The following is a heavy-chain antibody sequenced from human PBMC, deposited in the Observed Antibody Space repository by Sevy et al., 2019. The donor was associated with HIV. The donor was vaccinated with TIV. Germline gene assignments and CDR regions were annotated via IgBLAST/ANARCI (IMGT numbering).Heavy chain of an antibody. CDR3: AREGCTKPHDY. Sequence: GGSLRLSCAASGFTFSKYSMSWVRQPPGKGLEWVSTLPFVRGEINYADSVKGRFTISRDNSKSSVYLQMNNLRPEDTAVYYCAREGCTKPHDYWGQGTLVTVSS. V-gene: IGHV3-23*01. D-gene: IGHD2-8*01. J-gene: IGHJ4*02. CDR1: GFTFSKYS. CDR2: LPFVRGEI.